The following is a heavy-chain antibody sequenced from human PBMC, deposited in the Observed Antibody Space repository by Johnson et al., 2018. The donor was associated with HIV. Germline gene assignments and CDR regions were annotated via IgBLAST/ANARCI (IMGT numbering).Heavy chain of an antibody. CDR1: GFTFSNYW. Sequence: MLLVESGGGLVQPGGSLRLSCGGSGFTFSNYWVQWVRQAPGKGLVWVSRINGDGSRTSYADSVKGRFTISRDNAKNSLYLQMNSLRAEDTALYYCARFGRGGSHAFDIWGQGTMVTVSS. D-gene: IGHD5-24*01. CDR2: INGDGSRT. CDR3: ARFGRGGSHAFDI. V-gene: IGHV3-74*01. J-gene: IGHJ3*02.